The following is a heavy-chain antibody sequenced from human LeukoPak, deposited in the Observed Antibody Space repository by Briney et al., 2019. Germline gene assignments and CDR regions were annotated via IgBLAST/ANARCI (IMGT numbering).Heavy chain of an antibody. V-gene: IGHV4-30-4*08. CDR2: IYYSGST. Sequence: KASETLSLTCTVSGGSISSGDYYWSWIRQPPGKGLEWIGYIYYSGSTYYNPSLKSRVTISVDTSKNQFSLKLSSGTAEDTAVYYCARASGGYDAVDYWGQGTLVTVSS. CDR3: ARASGGYDAVDY. J-gene: IGHJ4*02. D-gene: IGHD1-26*01. CDR1: GGSISSGDYY.